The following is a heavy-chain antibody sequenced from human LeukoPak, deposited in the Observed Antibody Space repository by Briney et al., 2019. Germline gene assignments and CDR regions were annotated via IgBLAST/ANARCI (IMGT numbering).Heavy chain of an antibody. CDR2: ISSDGRNK. CDR1: GFTFNNYG. Sequence: PGKSLRLSCAASGFTFNNYGMHWVSQAPGKGLEWVAVISSDGRNKHYPDSVKGRFTISRDISTDTLWLQMDSLRTEDTAVYYCAKGPLRGTAAAIDYWGQGTLVTVSS. V-gene: IGHV3-30*18. D-gene: IGHD2-2*01. J-gene: IGHJ4*02. CDR3: AKGPLRGTAAAIDY.